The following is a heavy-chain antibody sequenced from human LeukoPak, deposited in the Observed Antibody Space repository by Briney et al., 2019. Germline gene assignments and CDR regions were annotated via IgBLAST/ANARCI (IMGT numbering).Heavy chain of an antibody. CDR2: IKEDGSKK. V-gene: IGHV3-7*03. CDR1: GFTFSVYA. Sequence: PGGSLRLSCAASGFTFSVYAMDWVRQAPGKGLEWVANIKEDGSKKNYVDSVKGRFTISRDNAKDSLYLQMTSLRAEDTAMYYCATPLDYYDTSGFHQGGDWGQGTLVIVSS. D-gene: IGHD3-22*01. J-gene: IGHJ4*02. CDR3: ATPLDYYDTSGFHQGGD.